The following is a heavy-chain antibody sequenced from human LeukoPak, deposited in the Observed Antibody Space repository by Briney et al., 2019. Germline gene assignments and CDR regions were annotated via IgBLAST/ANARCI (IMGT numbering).Heavy chain of an antibody. CDR3: TRGGSGWYTGY. CDR2: ISSSSTYI. J-gene: IGHJ4*02. D-gene: IGHD6-19*01. V-gene: IGHV3-21*01. CDR1: GFTFSTYT. Sequence: GGSLRLSCAASGFTFSTYTMNWVRQAPGKGLEWVSSISSSSTYIYYADSVKGRFTISRDNAKNSLYLQMNSLRAEDTAVYYCTRGGSGWYTGYWGQGTLVTVSS.